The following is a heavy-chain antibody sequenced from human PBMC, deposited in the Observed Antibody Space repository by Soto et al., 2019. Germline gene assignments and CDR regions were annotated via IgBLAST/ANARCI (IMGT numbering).Heavy chain of an antibody. CDR2: INPSGGST. V-gene: IGHV1-46*01. D-gene: IGHD3-10*01. CDR3: AREYDGSGTRHGTNPHYGMDV. CDR1: GYTFTSYY. Sequence: ASVKVSCKASGYTFTSYYMHWVRQAPGQGLEWMGIINPSGGSTSYAQKFQGRVTMTRDTSTSTVYMELSSLRSEDTAVYYCAREYDGSGTRHGTNPHYGMDVWGQGTTVTVSS. J-gene: IGHJ6*02.